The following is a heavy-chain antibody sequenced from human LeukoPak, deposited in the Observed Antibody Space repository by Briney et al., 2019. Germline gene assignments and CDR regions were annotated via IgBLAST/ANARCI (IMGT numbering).Heavy chain of an antibody. D-gene: IGHD1-26*01. CDR3: ARADPGNSGSYGYQSDY. J-gene: IGHJ4*02. V-gene: IGHV4-34*01. CDR1: GGSFSGYY. Sequence: SETLSLTCAVYGGSFSGYYWSWIRQPPGKGLEWIGEINHSGSTNYNPSLKSRVTISVDTSKNQFSLKLSSVTAADTAVYYCARADPGNSGSYGYQSDYWGQGTLVTVSS. CDR2: INHSGST.